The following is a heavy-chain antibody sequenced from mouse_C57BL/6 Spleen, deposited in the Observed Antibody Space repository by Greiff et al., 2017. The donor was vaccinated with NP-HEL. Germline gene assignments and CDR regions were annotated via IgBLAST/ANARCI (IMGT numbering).Heavy chain of an antibody. CDR2: IYPGGGDT. CDR3: ARNAMDY. Sequence: QVQLQQSGPELVKPGASVKISCKASGYAFSSSWMNWVKQRPGQGLEWIGLIYPGGGDTNYNGKFKGKATLTADKYSSTAYMQLSILTSEDSAVCFCARNAMDYWGNGTSVTVYS. CDR1: GYAFSSSW. J-gene: IGHJ4*01. V-gene: IGHV1-82*01.